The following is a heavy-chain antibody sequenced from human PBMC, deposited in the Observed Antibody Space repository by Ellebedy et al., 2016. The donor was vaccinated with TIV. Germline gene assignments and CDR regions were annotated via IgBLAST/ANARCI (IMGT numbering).Heavy chain of an antibody. D-gene: IGHD3-22*01. CDR1: GFTFSNCG. CDR3: AKFPYYYDSSGYSF. V-gene: IGHV3-30*02. CDR2: MRYDGSNK. Sequence: GESLKISCAASGFTFSNCGMEWVRQAPGKGLEWVAFMRYDGSNKYYADSVKGRFTISRDNSKNTLYLRMNSLRAEDTAVYYCAKFPYYYDSSGYSFWGQGTLVTVSS. J-gene: IGHJ4*02.